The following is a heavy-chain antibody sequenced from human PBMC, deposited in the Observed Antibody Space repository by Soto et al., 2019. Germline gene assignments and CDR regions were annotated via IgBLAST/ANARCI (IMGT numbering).Heavy chain of an antibody. V-gene: IGHV1-2*04. D-gene: IGHD2-2*01. J-gene: IGHJ3*02. CDR2: INPNSGGT. CDR3: ARDRKDSSRSAFDI. CDR1: GYTFTGYY. Sequence: ASVKVSCKASGYTFTGYYMHWVRQAPGQGLEWMGWINPNSGGTNYAQKFQGWVTTTRDTSISTAYMELSRLRSDDTAVYYCARDRKDSSRSAFDIWGQGTMVTVSS.